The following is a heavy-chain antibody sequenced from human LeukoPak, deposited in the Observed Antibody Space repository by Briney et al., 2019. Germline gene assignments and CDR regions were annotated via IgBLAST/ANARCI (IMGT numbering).Heavy chain of an antibody. Sequence: GASVKVSCKASGYTFTIYDISWVRQAPGQGLEWMGWISAYNGNTNYAQKLQGRVTMTTDTSTSTAYMELRSLRSDDTAVYYCAIGQRMYSSSWPSLDVWGKGTTVTVSS. V-gene: IGHV1-18*01. CDR1: GYTFTIYD. CDR2: ISAYNGNT. J-gene: IGHJ6*04. CDR3: AIGQRMYSSSWPSLDV. D-gene: IGHD6-13*01.